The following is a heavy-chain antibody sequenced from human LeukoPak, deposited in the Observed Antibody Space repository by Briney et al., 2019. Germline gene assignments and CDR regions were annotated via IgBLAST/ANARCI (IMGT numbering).Heavy chain of an antibody. V-gene: IGHV3-7*04. CDR1: GFTFSSYW. J-gene: IGHJ4*02. Sequence: GGSLRLSCAASGFTFSSYWMSWVRQAPGKGLEWVANIKPDGSEKYYVDSVKGRFTTSRDNAKNSLYLQMSSLRVEDTALYFCARHNPLWGYWGQGTLVTVSS. CDR3: ARHNPLWGY. CDR2: IKPDGSEK. D-gene: IGHD1-14*01.